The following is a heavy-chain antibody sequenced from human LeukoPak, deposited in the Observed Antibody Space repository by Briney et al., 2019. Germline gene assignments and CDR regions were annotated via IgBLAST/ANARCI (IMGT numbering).Heavy chain of an antibody. J-gene: IGHJ4*02. CDR3: AREEYGAH. V-gene: IGHV3-66*01. CDR1: GFTVSSNY. D-gene: IGHD4-17*01. Sequence: SGGSLRLSCAASGFTVSSNYMSWVRQAPGKGLEWVSVIYSGGSTYYADSVKGRFTISRDNSKNTLYLQMNSLRAEHTAVYYCAREEYGAHWGQGTLVTVSS. CDR2: IYSGGST.